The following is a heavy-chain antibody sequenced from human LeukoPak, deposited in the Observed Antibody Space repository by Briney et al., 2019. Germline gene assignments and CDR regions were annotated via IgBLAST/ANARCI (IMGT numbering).Heavy chain of an antibody. CDR2: IIPIFGTA. V-gene: IGHV1-69*05. J-gene: IGHJ4*02. Sequence: SVKVSCKASGGTFSSYAISWVRQAPGQGLEWMGGIIPIFGTANYAQKFQGRVTITTDESTSTAYMELSSLRSEDTAVYYCAADSVEMATIPYSYWGQGTLVTVSS. CDR1: GGTFSSYA. CDR3: AADSVEMATIPYSY. D-gene: IGHD5-24*01.